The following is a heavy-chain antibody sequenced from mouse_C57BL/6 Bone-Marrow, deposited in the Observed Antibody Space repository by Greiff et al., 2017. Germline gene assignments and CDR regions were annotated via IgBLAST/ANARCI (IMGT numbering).Heavy chain of an antibody. CDR2: ISDGGSYT. CDR3: ARARYFDV. Sequence: EVQLVESGGGLVKPGGSLKLSCAASGFTFSSYAMSWVRQTPEKRLEWVATISDGGSYTYYPDNVKGRFTISRDNAKNNLYLQMSHLKSEDTAMYYCARARYFDVRGTGTTVTVSS. CDR1: GFTFSSYA. J-gene: IGHJ1*03. V-gene: IGHV5-4*01.